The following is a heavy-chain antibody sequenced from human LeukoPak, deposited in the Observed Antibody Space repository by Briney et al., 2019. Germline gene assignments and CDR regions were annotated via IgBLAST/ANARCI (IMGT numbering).Heavy chain of an antibody. J-gene: IGHJ4*02. CDR2: INSDGSGT. D-gene: IGHD1-7*01. V-gene: IGHV3-74*01. CDR1: GFTFSSYW. Sequence: PGGSLRLSCAASGFTFSSYWMHWVRRAPGKGLVWVSRINSDGSGTSYADSVKGRFTISRDNAKNTLYLQMNSLRAEDTAVYYCRLTGTTGQYGFDYWGQGTLVTVSS. CDR3: RLTGTTGQYGFDY.